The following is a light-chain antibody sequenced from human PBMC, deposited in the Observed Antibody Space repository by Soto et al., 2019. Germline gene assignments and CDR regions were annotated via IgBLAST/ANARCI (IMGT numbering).Light chain of an antibody. CDR1: QSISSW. Sequence: DIQMTQSPSTLSASVGDRVTITCRASQSISSWLAWYQQKPGKAPKLLIYDASSLESGVPSRFSGSGSGTEFTLTISSLQPDDFATYYCQQSISYWTFGQGTKVEI. V-gene: IGKV1-5*01. CDR3: QQSISYWT. J-gene: IGKJ1*01. CDR2: DAS.